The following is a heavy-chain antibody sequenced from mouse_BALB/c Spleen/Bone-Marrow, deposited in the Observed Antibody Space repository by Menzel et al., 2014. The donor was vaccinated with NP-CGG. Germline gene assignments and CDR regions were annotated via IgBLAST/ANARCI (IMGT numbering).Heavy chain of an antibody. CDR2: INPGSGGT. Sequence: QVQLKESGAELVRPGTSVKASCKASGYAFTNYLIEWVKQRPGQGLEWIGVINPGSGGTNYNGKFKGKATLTADKSSSTAYMQLSSLTSDDSAVYFCARWDYAMDYWGQGTSVTVSS. V-gene: IGHV1-54*01. CDR3: ARWDYAMDY. CDR1: GYAFTNYL. J-gene: IGHJ4*01.